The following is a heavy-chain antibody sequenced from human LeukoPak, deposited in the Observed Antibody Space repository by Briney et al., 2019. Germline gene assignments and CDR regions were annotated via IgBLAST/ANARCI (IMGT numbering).Heavy chain of an antibody. J-gene: IGHJ4*02. CDR2: IYYSGST. V-gene: IGHV4-31*03. Sequence: SETLSLTCTVSGGSISSGGYYGSWTRQHRGKGLGWIGYIYYSGSTYYNPSLKSRVTISVDTSKNQFSLKLSSVTAADTAVYYCASEEGYWGQGTLVTVSS. CDR1: GGSISSGGYY. CDR3: ASEEGY.